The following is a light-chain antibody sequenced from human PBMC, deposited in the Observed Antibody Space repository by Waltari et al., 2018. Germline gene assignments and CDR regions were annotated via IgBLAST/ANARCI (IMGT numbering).Light chain of an antibody. CDR2: QVN. CDR3: SSFAGSNNVV. J-gene: IGLJ2*01. V-gene: IGLV2-8*01. CDR1: SSDVGGYNY. Sequence: QSALTQPPSASGSPGQSVTISCTGTSSDVGGYNYVSWCQQHPGKAPKLIIFQVNKRPSGVPDRFSGSKSGNTASLTVSGLQAEDEADYYCSSFAGSNNVVFGGGTK.